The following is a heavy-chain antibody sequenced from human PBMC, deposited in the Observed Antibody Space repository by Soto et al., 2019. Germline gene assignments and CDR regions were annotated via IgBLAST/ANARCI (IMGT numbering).Heavy chain of an antibody. V-gene: IGHV3-23*01. J-gene: IGHJ4*02. CDR1: GFTFSTYA. CDR2: ISGSGGGT. Sequence: EVQLLESGGGLVQPGGSLRLSCAASGFTFSTYAMYWVRQASGKGLEWVSGISGSGGGTYYADSVKGRFTISRDNSKNTLYLQMNSLRADDTAEYYCAKGRGQASGASDYWGQGTLVTVSS. CDR3: AKGRGQASGASDY. D-gene: IGHD6-13*01.